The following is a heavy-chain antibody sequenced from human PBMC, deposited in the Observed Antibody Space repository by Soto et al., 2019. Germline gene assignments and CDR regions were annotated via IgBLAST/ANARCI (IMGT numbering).Heavy chain of an antibody. CDR3: ARHPADSNAGGFDI. J-gene: IGHJ3*02. D-gene: IGHD4-4*01. V-gene: IGHV4-61*08. Sequence: SETLSLTCTVSGGSVSSYGYYWSWIRQHPGKGLKWIGYIYYSGSTNYNSSLKSRVTISVDTSKNQFSLKLSSVTAADTAVYYCARHPADSNAGGFDIWGQGTMVTVSS. CDR2: IYYSGST. CDR1: GGSVSSYGYY.